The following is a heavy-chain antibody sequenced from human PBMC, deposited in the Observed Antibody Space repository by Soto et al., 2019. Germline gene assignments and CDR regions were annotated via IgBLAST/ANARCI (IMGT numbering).Heavy chain of an antibody. CDR2: ISSSGSTI. J-gene: IGHJ5*02. D-gene: IGHD3-3*01. V-gene: IGHV3-11*01. Sequence: GGSLRLSCAASGFTFSDYYMSWIRQAPGKGLEWVSYISSSGSTIYYADSVKGRFTISRDNAKNSLYLQMNSLRAEDTAVYYCARSFYITIFGVVTNIWFDPWGQGTLVTVSS. CDR3: ARSFYITIFGVVTNIWFDP. CDR1: GFTFSDYY.